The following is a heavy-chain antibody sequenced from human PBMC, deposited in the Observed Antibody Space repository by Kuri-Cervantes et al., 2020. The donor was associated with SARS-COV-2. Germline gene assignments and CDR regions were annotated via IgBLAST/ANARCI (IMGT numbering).Heavy chain of an antibody. Sequence: SETLSLTCTVSGGSISSGDYYWSWIRQPPGKGLEWIGYIYYSGSTYYNPSLKSRVTISVYTSKNQFSLKLSSMTAADTAVYYCAATPAAGVDYYFDYWGQGTLVTVSS. V-gene: IGHV4-30-4*08. D-gene: IGHD6-13*01. CDR2: IYYSGST. CDR3: AATPAAGVDYYFDY. CDR1: GGSISSGDYY. J-gene: IGHJ4*02.